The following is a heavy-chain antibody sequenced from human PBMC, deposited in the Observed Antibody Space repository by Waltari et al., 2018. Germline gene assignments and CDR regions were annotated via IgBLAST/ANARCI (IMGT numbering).Heavy chain of an antibody. CDR2: INPSGGST. D-gene: IGHD4-17*01. CDR1: GYTFTSSY. V-gene: IGHV1-46*01. Sequence: QVQLVQSGAEVKKPGASVKVSCTASGYTFTSSYMHWVRQAPGQGLEWMGIINPSGGSTSYAQKFQGRVTMTRDTSTSTVYMELSSLRSEDTAVYYCARVPTYTVSTGGFDYWGQGTLVTVSS. J-gene: IGHJ4*02. CDR3: ARVPTYTVSTGGFDY.